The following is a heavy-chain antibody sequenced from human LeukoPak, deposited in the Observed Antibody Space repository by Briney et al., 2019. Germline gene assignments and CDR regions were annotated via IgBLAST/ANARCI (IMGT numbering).Heavy chain of an antibody. CDR3: ASSPTGTTAYYYYYGMDV. CDR2: IYSGGST. V-gene: IGHV3-66*01. CDR1: GLTFSSFV. J-gene: IGHJ6*02. D-gene: IGHD1-1*01. Sequence: GGSLRLSGAASGLTFSSFVMSWVRQAPGKGLEWVSVIYSGGSTYYADSVKGRFTTSRDNSKNTLYLQMNSLRAEDTAVYYCASSPTGTTAYYYYYGMDVWGQGTTVTVSS.